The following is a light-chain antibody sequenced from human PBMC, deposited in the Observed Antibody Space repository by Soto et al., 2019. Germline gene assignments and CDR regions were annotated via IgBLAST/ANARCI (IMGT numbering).Light chain of an antibody. CDR1: QSVSSS. Sequence: EIVLTQSPATLSLSPGERATLSCRASQSVSSSLAWYQQKPGQAPRLLIYDASTRATGIPDRFSGSGSGTDYTLTISSLEPEDFAVYYCQQRSNWPLTFGGGTKVEIK. J-gene: IGKJ4*01. V-gene: IGKV3-11*01. CDR3: QQRSNWPLT. CDR2: DAS.